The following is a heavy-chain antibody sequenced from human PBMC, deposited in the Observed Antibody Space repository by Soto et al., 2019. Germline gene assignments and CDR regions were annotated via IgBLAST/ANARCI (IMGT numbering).Heavy chain of an antibody. CDR2: IYSSGSA. V-gene: IGHV4-39*01. CDR1: GGSVTSVSYY. Sequence: PSETLSLTCTVSGGSVTSVSYYWGWLRQPPGKGLEWIGLIYSSGSAYYNPSLKSRVTMSVDRSKNRFSLNLTSVTAADTAVYFCARSFGVENVRFDPWGHGALVTVSS. J-gene: IGHJ5*02. D-gene: IGHD3-3*01. CDR3: ARSFGVENVRFDP.